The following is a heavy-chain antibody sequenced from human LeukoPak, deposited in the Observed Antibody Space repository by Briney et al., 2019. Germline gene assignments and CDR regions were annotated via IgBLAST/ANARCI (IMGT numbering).Heavy chain of an antibody. CDR2: IIPILGIA. Sequence: SVKVSCKASGGTFSSYAISWVRQAPGQGLGWMGRIIPILGIANYAQKFQGRVTITADKSTSTAYMELSSLRSEDTAVYYCARGGREGMDVWGQGTTVTVSS. CDR3: ARGGREGMDV. V-gene: IGHV1-69*04. D-gene: IGHD1-1*01. CDR1: GGTFSSYA. J-gene: IGHJ6*02.